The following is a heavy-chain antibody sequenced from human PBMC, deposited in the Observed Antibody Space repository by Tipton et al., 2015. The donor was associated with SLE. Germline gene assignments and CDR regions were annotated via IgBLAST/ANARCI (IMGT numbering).Heavy chain of an antibody. Sequence: SLRLSCAASGFTFSSYAMHWVRQAPGKGLEWVAVISYDGSNKYYADSVKGRFTISRDNSKNTLYLQMNSLRAEDTAVYYCAKTRVTMIVVVRANYYGMDVWGQGTTVTVSS. V-gene: IGHV3-30-3*02. CDR2: ISYDGSNK. CDR3: AKTRVTMIVVVRANYYGMDV. J-gene: IGHJ6*02. D-gene: IGHD3-22*01. CDR1: GFTFSSYA.